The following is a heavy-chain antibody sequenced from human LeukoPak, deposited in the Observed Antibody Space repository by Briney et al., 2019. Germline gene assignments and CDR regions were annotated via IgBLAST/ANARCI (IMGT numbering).Heavy chain of an antibody. CDR3: ARGVGLTQGGTFDY. D-gene: IGHD1-26*01. Sequence: PSETLSLTCTVSGYSISSGYYWGWIRQPPGKGLEWIGSIYHSGSTYYNPSLKCRVTISVDTSKNQFSLKLSSVTTADTAVYYCARGVGLTQGGTFDYWGQGTLVTVSS. J-gene: IGHJ4*02. V-gene: IGHV4-38-2*02. CDR2: IYHSGST. CDR1: GYSISSGYY.